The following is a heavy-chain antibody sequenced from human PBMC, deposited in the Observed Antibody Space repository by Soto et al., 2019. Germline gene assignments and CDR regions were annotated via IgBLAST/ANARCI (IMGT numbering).Heavy chain of an antibody. V-gene: IGHV3-74*01. CDR2: INSDGSST. Sequence: EVQLVESGGGLVQPGGSLRLSCAASGFTFSDNWMYWVRQAPGKGLVWISRINSDGSSTRYADSVKGRFTISRDNAKNTLYLQVNSLRVEDTAVYYCARGDFDAWNAFDMWGQGTMVTVSS. CDR3: ARGDFDAWNAFDM. J-gene: IGHJ3*02. D-gene: IGHD1-1*01. CDR1: GFTFSDNW.